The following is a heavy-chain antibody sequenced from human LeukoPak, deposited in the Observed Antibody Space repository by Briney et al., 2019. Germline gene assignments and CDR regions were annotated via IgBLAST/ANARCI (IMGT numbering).Heavy chain of an antibody. J-gene: IGHJ4*02. D-gene: IGHD6-19*01. CDR1: GHSIGGSISTNAFY. Sequence: PSETLSLTCTISGHSIGGSISTNAFYWAWIRQSPGKSLENITSIYYSVRTYYNSSLKSRVTISIDTSKNQISLKLNSVTAADTAVYSCARSFSSGWYYFVQWSQGTLVTVSS. CDR2: IYYSVRT. CDR3: ARSFSSGWYYFVQ. V-gene: IGHV4-39*01.